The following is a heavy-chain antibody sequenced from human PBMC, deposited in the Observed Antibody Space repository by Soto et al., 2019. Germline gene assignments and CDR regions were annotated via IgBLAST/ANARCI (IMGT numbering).Heavy chain of an antibody. V-gene: IGHV4-4*07. D-gene: IGHD3-22*01. CDR2: IYTSGST. J-gene: IGHJ4*02. CDR1: CGSISSYY. CDR3: ARDTTPSLYYYDSSGYYWTHFDY. Sequence: LSLTCTVSCGSISSYYWSWIRQPAGKGLEWIGRIYTSGSTNYNPSLKSRVTMSVDTSKNQFSLKLSSVTAADTAVYYCARDTTPSLYYYDSSGYYWTHFDYWGQGTLVTV.